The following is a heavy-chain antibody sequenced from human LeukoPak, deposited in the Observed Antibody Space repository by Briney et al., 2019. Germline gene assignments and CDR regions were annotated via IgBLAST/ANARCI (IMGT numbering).Heavy chain of an antibody. CDR3: AKTLGETMVRGVIFDY. V-gene: IGHV3-23*01. D-gene: IGHD3-10*01. CDR2: ISGSGGST. CDR1: GFTFSSYG. J-gene: IGHJ4*02. Sequence: GGSLRLSCAASGFTFSSYGMHWVRQAPGKGLEWVSAISGSGGSTYYADSVKGRFTISRDNSKNTLYLQMNSLRAEDTAVYYCAKTLGETMVRGVIFDYWGQGTLVTVSS.